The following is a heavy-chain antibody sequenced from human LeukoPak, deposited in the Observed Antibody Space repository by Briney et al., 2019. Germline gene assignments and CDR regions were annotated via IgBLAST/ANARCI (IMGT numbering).Heavy chain of an antibody. CDR2: ISGDGFMA. CDR1: GFTFTSYP. J-gene: IGHJ5*02. CDR3: AKGLFLFFVDT. D-gene: IGHD3/OR15-3a*01. V-gene: IGHV3-23*01. Sequence: GTLRLSCAASGFTFTSYPMNWVRQAPGTGLEWVANISGDGFMAHSADSPKSRFVIFTDNTPQKICLLMYSLRADDTAVYYSAKGLFLFFVDTRGQGTLGTVSS.